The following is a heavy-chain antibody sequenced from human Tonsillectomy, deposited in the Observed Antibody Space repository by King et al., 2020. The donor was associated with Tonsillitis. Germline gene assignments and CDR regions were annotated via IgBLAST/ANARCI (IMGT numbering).Heavy chain of an antibody. CDR3: AKDFRGYDDAFDI. Sequence: VQLVESGGGLGQPGRSLRLSCAASGFVFDDYGMHWVRQAPGKGLEWVSSISWNSGTVVYADSVKGRFTISRDNAKNSLYLQMNSLRAEDTALYYCAKDFRGYDDAFDIWGQGTMVTVSS. J-gene: IGHJ3*02. D-gene: IGHD3-22*01. V-gene: IGHV3-9*01. CDR1: GFVFDDYG. CDR2: ISWNSGTV.